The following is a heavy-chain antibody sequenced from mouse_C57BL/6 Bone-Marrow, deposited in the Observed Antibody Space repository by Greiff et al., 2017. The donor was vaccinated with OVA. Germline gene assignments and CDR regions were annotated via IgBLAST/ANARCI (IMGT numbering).Heavy chain of an antibody. V-gene: IGHV5-9-1*02. CDR1: GFTFSSYA. Sequence: EVMLVESGAGLVKPGGSLKLSCAASGFTFSSYAMSWVRQTPEKRLEWVAYISSGGGYIYYADTVKGRFTMSRDNAWNTLYLQMSSLKSEDTAMYYCTRGTIYGNSAMDDWGQGTSVTVSS. J-gene: IGHJ4*01. D-gene: IGHD2-1*01. CDR2: ISSGGGYI. CDR3: TRGTIYGNSAMDD.